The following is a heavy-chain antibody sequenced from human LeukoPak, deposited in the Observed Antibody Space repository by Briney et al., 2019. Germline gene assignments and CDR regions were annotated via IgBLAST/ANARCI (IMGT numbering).Heavy chain of an antibody. D-gene: IGHD2-15*01. Sequence: PSETLSLICAVSGGSISSYYWSWIRQPPGKGLEWIGYIYYSGSTNYNPSLKSRVTISVDTSKNQLSLKLSSVTAADTAVYYCARDRGGSYYYFDYWGQGTLVTVSS. CDR1: GGSISSYY. CDR3: ARDRGGSYYYFDY. CDR2: IYYSGST. J-gene: IGHJ4*02. V-gene: IGHV4-59*01.